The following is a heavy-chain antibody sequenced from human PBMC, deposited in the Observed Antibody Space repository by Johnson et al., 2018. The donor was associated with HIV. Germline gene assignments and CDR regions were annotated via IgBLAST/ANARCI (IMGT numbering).Heavy chain of an antibody. D-gene: IGHD3-22*01. J-gene: IGHJ3*02. CDR2: IYSGDST. CDR1: GFTVSSNY. Sequence: QLVESGGGLIQPGGSLRLSCAASGFTVSSNYMSWVRQAPGKGLEWVSVIYSGDSTYYADSVKGRFTISRDDSKNTMYLQMNSLRPEDTAVYYCAKGSGYYAAFDIWGQGTMVTVSS. V-gene: IGHV3-66*03. CDR3: AKGSGYYAAFDI.